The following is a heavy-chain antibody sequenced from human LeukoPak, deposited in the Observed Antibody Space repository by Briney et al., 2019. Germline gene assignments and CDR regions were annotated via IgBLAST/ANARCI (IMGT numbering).Heavy chain of an antibody. Sequence: SETLSLTCTVSGGSNSSYYWSWIRQAAGKGLEWIGRIYTSGSTNYNPSLKSRVTMSVDMSKNQFSLNLTSVTAADTAVYYCAGETGSSRWFDPWGQGTLVTVSS. J-gene: IGHJ5*02. CDR1: GGSNSSYY. V-gene: IGHV4-4*07. CDR3: AGETGSSRWFDP. D-gene: IGHD1-26*01. CDR2: IYTSGST.